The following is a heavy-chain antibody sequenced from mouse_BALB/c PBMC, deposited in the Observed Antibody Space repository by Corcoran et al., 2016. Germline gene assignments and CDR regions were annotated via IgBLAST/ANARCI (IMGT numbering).Heavy chain of an antibody. CDR1: GFNIKDTY. D-gene: IGHD4-1*01. CDR3: ANWDWYFDV. Sequence: EVQLQQSGAELVKPGASVKLSCTASGFNIKDTYMHWVKQRPEQGQEWIGRIDPANGNTKYDPKFQGKATITADTSANTAYLQLISLTSEDTAVYYCANWDWYFDVWGAGTTVTVSS. V-gene: IGHV14-3*02. CDR2: IDPANGNT. J-gene: IGHJ1*01.